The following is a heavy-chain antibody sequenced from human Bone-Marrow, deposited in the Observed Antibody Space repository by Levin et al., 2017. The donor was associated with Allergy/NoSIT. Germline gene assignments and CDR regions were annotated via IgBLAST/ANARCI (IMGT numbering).Heavy chain of an antibody. CDR1: GFPFSSYW. CDR3: ARDVWYCSSTCTLNDAFDT. Sequence: GESLKISCAASGFPFSSYWMHWVRQVPGKGLVWVSRINRDGSTTTYADSVKGRFTISRDNAKNTLYLQMDSLRAEDTAVYFCARDVWYCSSTCTLNDAFDTWGQGTMVTVSS. J-gene: IGHJ3*02. V-gene: IGHV3-74*03. CDR2: INRDGSTT. D-gene: IGHD2-2*01.